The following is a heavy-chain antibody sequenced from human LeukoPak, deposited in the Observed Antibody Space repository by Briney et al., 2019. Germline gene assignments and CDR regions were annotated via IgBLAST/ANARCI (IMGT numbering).Heavy chain of an antibody. CDR3: ARIAVAGPYYFDY. Sequence: GASVKVSCKASGYTFTGYYMHWVRQAPGQGLEWMGWINPNSGGTNYAQKFQGRVTMTRDTSTSTVYMELSSLRSEDTAVYYCARIAVAGPYYFDYWGQGTLVTVSS. CDR1: GYTFTGYY. D-gene: IGHD6-19*01. J-gene: IGHJ4*02. V-gene: IGHV1-2*02. CDR2: INPNSGGT.